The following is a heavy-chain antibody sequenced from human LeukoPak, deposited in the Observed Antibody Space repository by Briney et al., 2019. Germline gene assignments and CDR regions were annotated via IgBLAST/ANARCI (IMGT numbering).Heavy chain of an antibody. CDR1: GFTFSSYE. CDR2: ISSSGSTI. J-gene: IGHJ5*02. D-gene: IGHD6-19*01. CDR3: AREGSSGWYLRWFDP. V-gene: IGHV3-48*03. Sequence: SLRLSCAASGFTFSSYEMNWVRQAPGKGLEWVSYISSSGSTIYYADSVKGRFAISRDNAKNSLYLQMNSLRAEDTAVYYCAREGSSGWYLRWFDPWGQGTLVTVSS.